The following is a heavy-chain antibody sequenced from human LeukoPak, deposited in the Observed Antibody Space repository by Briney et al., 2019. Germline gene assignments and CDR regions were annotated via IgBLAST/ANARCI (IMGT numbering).Heavy chain of an antibody. CDR1: GFTFSDYC. Sequence: NPGGSLRLSCAASGFTFSDYCMSWIRQAPGKGLEWVSYISSSSSYTNYADSVKGRFTISRDNAKNSLYLQMNSLRAEDTAVYYCASGSSSWYSVGDWGQGTLVTVSS. CDR2: ISSSSSYT. D-gene: IGHD6-13*01. J-gene: IGHJ4*02. CDR3: ASGSSSWYSVGD. V-gene: IGHV3-11*03.